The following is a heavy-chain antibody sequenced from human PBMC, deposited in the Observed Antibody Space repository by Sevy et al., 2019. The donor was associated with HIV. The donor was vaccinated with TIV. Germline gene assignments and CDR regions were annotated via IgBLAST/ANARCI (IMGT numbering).Heavy chain of an antibody. D-gene: IGHD3-10*01. CDR2: INPNGGGT. Sequence: ASVKVSCKTSGYTFTDYYMHWVRQAPGQGLEWMGRINPNGGGTNYPQEFQGRVTMTRDTSISTAYMELTRLKSDDTAVYYCSREATHQVYGSAGLLAYIDLWGRGTLVTVSS. J-gene: IGHJ2*01. CDR3: SREATHQVYGSAGLLAYIDL. CDR1: GYTFTDYY. V-gene: IGHV1-2*06.